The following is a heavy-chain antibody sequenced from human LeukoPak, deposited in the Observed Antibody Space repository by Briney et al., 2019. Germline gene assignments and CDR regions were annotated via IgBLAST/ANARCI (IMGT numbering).Heavy chain of an antibody. V-gene: IGHV3-53*01. CDR2: IYSGGST. D-gene: IGHD6-19*01. CDR3: ARTNSYSGWYGYYFDY. CDR1: GFTVSSNY. Sequence: GGSLRLSCAASGFTVSSNYMSWVRQAPGKGLEWVSVIYSGGSTYYADSVKGRFTISRDSSKNTLYLQMNSLRAEDTAVYYCARTNSYSGWYGYYFDYWGQGTPVTVSS. J-gene: IGHJ4*02.